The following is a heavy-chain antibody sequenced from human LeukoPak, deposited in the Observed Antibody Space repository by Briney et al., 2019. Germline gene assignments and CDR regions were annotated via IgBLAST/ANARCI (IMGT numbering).Heavy chain of an antibody. V-gene: IGHV3-21*01. Sequence: GGSLRLSCAASGFPFSAYSMNWVRQAPGKGLEWVSSISGSSGYLYCADSVKGRFTISRDNAKNSLYLHMNSLRAEDTAVYDSSGYSYYFDYWGQGTLVTVSS. D-gene: IGHD3-22*01. CDR3: SGYSYYFDY. CDR2: ISGSSGYL. CDR1: GFPFSAYS. J-gene: IGHJ4*02.